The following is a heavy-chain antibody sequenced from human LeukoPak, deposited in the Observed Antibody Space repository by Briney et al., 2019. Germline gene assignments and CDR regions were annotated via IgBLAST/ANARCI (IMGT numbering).Heavy chain of an antibody. Sequence: SETLSLTCTVSGGSVTSGNYYWNWIRQPAGKGLEWIGRIYTNGSTYYNPSLKSRVTISVDTSKNQFSLKLSSVTAADTAVYYCARAIMITFGGVIADTDAFDIWGQGTMVTVSS. CDR2: IYTNGST. V-gene: IGHV4-61*02. CDR3: ARAIMITFGGVIADTDAFDI. CDR1: GGSVTSGNYY. D-gene: IGHD3-16*02. J-gene: IGHJ3*02.